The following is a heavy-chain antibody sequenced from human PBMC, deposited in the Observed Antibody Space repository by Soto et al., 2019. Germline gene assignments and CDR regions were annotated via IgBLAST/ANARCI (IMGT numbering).Heavy chain of an antibody. D-gene: IGHD6-13*01. CDR1: GFTFDYYA. J-gene: IGHJ1*01. Sequence: GGYLRLSCAASGFTFDYYAMHWVRQVPGKGLEWVSGINWNSGSIGYGDSVKGRFAISRDNAKNSLHLQMNSLSAEDTAFYYCVKDESINWYSGHFRHWGQGTLVTVSS. CDR2: INWNSGSI. V-gene: IGHV3-9*01. CDR3: VKDESINWYSGHFRH.